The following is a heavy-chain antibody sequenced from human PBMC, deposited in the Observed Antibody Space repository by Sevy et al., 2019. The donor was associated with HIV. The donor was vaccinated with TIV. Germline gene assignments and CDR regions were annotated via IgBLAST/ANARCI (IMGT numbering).Heavy chain of an antibody. CDR1: GFTFSSYS. D-gene: IGHD3-22*01. J-gene: IGHJ1*01. CDR2: ISGSSSYI. Sequence: GGSLRLSCAASGFTFSSYSMNWVRQAPGKGLEWVSSISGSSSYIYYADSVKGRFTISRDNAKNSLYLQMNSLRAEDTAVYYCARDPHYYDSSGYSGYFQHWGQGTLVTVSS. V-gene: IGHV3-21*01. CDR3: ARDPHYYDSSGYSGYFQH.